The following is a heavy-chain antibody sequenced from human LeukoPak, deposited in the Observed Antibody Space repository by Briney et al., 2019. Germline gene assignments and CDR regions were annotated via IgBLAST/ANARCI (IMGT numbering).Heavy chain of an antibody. CDR3: ARGKRGSQTETYYFDY. V-gene: IGHV4-34*01. D-gene: IGHD1-14*01. CDR1: GGSFSGYY. J-gene: IGHJ4*02. CDR2: INHSGST. Sequence: SETLSLTCAVYGGSFSGYYWSWIRRPPGKGLEWIGEINHSGSTNYNPSLKSRVTISVDTSKNQFSLKLSSVTAADTAVYYYARGKRGSQTETYYFDYWGQGTLVTVSS.